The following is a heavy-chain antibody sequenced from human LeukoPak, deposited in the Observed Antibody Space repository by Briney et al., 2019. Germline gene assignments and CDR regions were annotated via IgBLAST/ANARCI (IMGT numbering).Heavy chain of an antibody. J-gene: IGHJ4*02. CDR3: AYSDHFDN. Sequence: PGGSLRLSCTVSGLTFSNVWMSWVRQAPGKGLVWVSRGDGDGSHSTYADSVKGRFTISRDNAKNTLYLQMNSLTGEDTAVYYCAYSDHFDNWGQGTLVTVSS. D-gene: IGHD4-17*01. V-gene: IGHV3-74*03. CDR2: GDGDGSHS. CDR1: GLTFSNVW.